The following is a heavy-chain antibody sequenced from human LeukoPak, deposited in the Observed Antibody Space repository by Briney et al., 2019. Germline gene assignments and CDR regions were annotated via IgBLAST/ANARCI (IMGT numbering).Heavy chain of an antibody. CDR3: AKSGRTRFAY. CDR2: IRYDGSNK. V-gene: IGHV3-30*02. CDR1: GSTFSSYG. D-gene: IGHD2-15*01. J-gene: IGHJ4*02. Sequence: GGSLRLSCAASGSTFSSYGMHWVRQAPGKGLEWVAFIRYDGSNKYYADSVKGRFTISRDNSKNTLYLQMNSLRAEATAVYYCAKSGRTRFAYWGQGTLVTVSS.